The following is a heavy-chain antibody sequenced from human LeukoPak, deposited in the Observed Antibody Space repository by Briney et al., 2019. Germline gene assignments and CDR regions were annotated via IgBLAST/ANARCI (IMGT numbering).Heavy chain of an antibody. J-gene: IGHJ4*02. D-gene: IGHD4-17*01. CDR1: GFTFDDYA. CDR2: ISWNSGSI. Sequence: GGSLRLSCAASGFTFDDYAMHWVRQAPGKGLEWVSGISWNSGSIGYADSVKGRFTTSRDNAKNSLYLQMNSLRAEDTALYYCATSQGVTTDFDYWGQGTLVTVSS. CDR3: ATSQGVTTDFDY. V-gene: IGHV3-9*01.